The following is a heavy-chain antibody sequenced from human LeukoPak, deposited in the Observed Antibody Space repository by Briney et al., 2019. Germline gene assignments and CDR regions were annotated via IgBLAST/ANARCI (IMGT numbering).Heavy chain of an antibody. CDR1: GFTFSSYA. V-gene: IGHV3-23*01. CDR2: ISGNSGST. J-gene: IGHJ4*02. D-gene: IGHD1-26*01. CDR3: AKVSAWAMVGATYFDY. Sequence: GGSLRLSCAASGFTFSSYAMSWVRQAPGKGLEWVSSISGNSGSTYYADSVKGRFTISRDNSKNTVYLQTNSLRAEDTAVYYCAKVSAWAMVGATYFDYWGQGTLVTVSS.